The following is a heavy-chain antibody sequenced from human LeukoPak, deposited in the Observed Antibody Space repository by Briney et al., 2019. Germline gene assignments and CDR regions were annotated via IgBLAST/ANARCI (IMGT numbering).Heavy chain of an antibody. CDR3: ARDHAYSYGSDAFDI. CDR1: GGTFSSYA. V-gene: IGHV1-69*04. Sequence: SVKVSCKASGGTFSSYAISWVRQAPGQGLEWMGRIIPILGIANYAQKLQGRVTMTTDTSTSTAYMELRSLRSDDTAVYYCARDHAYSYGSDAFDIWGQGTMVTVSS. J-gene: IGHJ3*02. D-gene: IGHD5-18*01. CDR2: IIPILGIA.